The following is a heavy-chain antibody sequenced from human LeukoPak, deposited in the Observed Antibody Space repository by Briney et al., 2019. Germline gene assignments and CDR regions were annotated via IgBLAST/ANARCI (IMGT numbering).Heavy chain of an antibody. CDR2: ISGSSDTI. V-gene: IGHV3-48*02. Sequence: PGGSLRLSCAASGFSFSTYSMNWVRQAPGKGLEWVSYISGSSDTIYYADSVKGRFTISRDNAKNSLYLQMNRLRDEDTAVYYCAGIPWSQSEHFQYWGQRTLVTVSS. J-gene: IGHJ1*01. D-gene: IGHD3-3*01. CDR1: GFSFSTYS. CDR3: AGIPWSQSEHFQY.